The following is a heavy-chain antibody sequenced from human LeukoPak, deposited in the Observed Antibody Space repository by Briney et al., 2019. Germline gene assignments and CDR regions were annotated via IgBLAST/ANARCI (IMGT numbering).Heavy chain of an antibody. CDR3: ARGVGASSDDY. Sequence: SETLSLTCTVSGGSISSSSYYWGWIRQPPGKGLEWIGEIYHSGSTNYNPSLKSRVTISIDKSKNQFSLKLISVTAADTAVYYCARGVGASSDDYWGQGTLVTVSS. J-gene: IGHJ4*02. V-gene: IGHV4-39*07. CDR1: GGSISSSSYY. CDR2: IYHSGST. D-gene: IGHD1-26*01.